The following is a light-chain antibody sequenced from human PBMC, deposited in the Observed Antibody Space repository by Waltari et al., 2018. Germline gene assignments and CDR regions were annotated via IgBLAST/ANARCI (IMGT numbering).Light chain of an antibody. Sequence: QSALTQPPSASGSPGQSVTIPCAGTNRDVGTYNYFPWYQHHPGKAPKLLIYGVTERLPGVPDRFSGSKSGTTASLTVSGLQADDEADYYCTSYGGVNVLGVLFGGGTKLTVL. J-gene: IGLJ2*01. CDR1: NRDVGTYNY. CDR3: TSYGGVNVLGVL. CDR2: GVT. V-gene: IGLV2-8*01.